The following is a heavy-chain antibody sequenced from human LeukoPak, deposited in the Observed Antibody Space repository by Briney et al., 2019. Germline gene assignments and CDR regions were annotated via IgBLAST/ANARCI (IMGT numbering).Heavy chain of an antibody. V-gene: IGHV3-23*01. J-gene: IGHJ4*02. D-gene: IGHD3-16*01. CDR1: GVTFSSYA. CDR2: ISGSGGST. CDR3: EKSDDYVWGSYSPAD. Sequence: GSLRLSCAASGVTFSSYAMSWVRHAPRKGLEWVSAISGSGGSTYYADSVKGRFTISRDNSKNTLYLQMNSLRAEDTAVYYCEKSDDYVWGSYSPADWGQGTLVTVSS.